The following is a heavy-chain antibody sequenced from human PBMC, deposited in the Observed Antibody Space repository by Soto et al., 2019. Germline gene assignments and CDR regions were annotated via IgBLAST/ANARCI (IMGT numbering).Heavy chain of an antibody. J-gene: IGHJ4*02. CDR2: IIPIFSTA. D-gene: IGHD3-9*01. CDR3: ARGGYSDILTGSLPPFDY. Sequence: QVQLVQSGAEVKKPGSSVKVSCKASGGTFSSYAISWVRQAPGQGLEWMGGIIPIFSTAKYAQKFQGRVTITADESTSTAYMELSSLRSDDTAVYYCARGGYSDILTGSLPPFDYWGQGTLVTVSS. CDR1: GGTFSSYA. V-gene: IGHV1-69*12.